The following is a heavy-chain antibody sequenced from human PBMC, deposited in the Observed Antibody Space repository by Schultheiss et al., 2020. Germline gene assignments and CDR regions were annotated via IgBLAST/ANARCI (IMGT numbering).Heavy chain of an antibody. D-gene: IGHD3-16*01. J-gene: IGHJ4*02. CDR2: IYWDDDK. CDR3: ARQSSREKLGKLLPFDY. V-gene: IGHV2-5*02. Sequence: SGPTLVKPTQTLTLTCTFSGFSLSSSGVGVGWIRQPPGKALEWLTLIYWDDDKRYSPSLKSRLTITKDTSKNQVVLTMTNMDPVDTATYYCARQSSREKLGKLLPFDYWGQGTLVTVSS. CDR1: GFSLSSSGVG.